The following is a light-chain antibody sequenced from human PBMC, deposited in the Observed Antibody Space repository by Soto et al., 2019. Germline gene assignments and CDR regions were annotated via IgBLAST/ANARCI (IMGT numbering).Light chain of an antibody. J-gene: IGKJ5*01. CDR2: DAS. CDR3: QQRSNWPPD. V-gene: IGKV3-11*01. Sequence: EIVLTQSPATLSLSPGERPTLSCRASQSVSSYLAWYQQKPGQAPRLLIYDASNRATGIPARFSGSGSGTDFTLTISSLEPEEFAVYDCQQRSNWPPDFGQGTRLEIK. CDR1: QSVSSY.